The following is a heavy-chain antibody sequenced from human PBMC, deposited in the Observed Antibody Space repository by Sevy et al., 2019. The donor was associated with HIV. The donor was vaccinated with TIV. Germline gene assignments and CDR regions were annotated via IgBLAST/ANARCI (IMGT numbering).Heavy chain of an antibody. J-gene: IGHJ1*01. CDR3: ARPPLHKTGHGYFQH. V-gene: IGHV1-69*06. D-gene: IGHD6-13*01. Sequence: ASVKVSCKASGGIFSSHAISWVRQAPGQGLEWMGGDIPIFCTSNYARKFQGRVTITADISATTAYMELSGLRPDDTAVYYCARPPLHKTGHGYFQHWGQGTLVTVSS. CDR1: GGIFSSHA. CDR2: DIPIFCTS.